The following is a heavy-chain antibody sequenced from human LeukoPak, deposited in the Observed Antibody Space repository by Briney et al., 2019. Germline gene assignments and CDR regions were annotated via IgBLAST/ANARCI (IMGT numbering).Heavy chain of an antibody. Sequence: GGSLRLSCAASGFTFSSYSMNWVRQAPGKGLEWVSYISSSSSTIYYADSVKGRFTISRDNAKNSLYLQMNSLRAEDTAVYYCARDSSSGYYYGDAFDIWGQGTMVTVSS. CDR3: ARDSSSGYYYGDAFDI. CDR1: GFTFSSYS. J-gene: IGHJ3*02. D-gene: IGHD3-22*01. CDR2: ISSSSSTI. V-gene: IGHV3-48*04.